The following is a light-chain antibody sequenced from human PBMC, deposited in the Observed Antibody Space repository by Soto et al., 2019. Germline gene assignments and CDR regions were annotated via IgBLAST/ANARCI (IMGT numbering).Light chain of an antibody. CDR1: SSNIGSNY. CDR2: TNN. V-gene: IGLV1-47*01. CDR3: AAWDDSLSSWV. Sequence: QSVLTQPPSASRTPGQRITISCSGSSSNIGSNYVYWYQQLPGTAPKLLIYTNNQRPSGVPDRFSGSKSGTSVSLAISGLRSEDEADYYCAAWDDSLSSWVFGGGTKVTVL. J-gene: IGLJ3*02.